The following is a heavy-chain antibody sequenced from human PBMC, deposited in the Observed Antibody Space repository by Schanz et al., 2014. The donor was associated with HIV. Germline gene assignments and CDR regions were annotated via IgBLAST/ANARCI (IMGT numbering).Heavy chain of an antibody. D-gene: IGHD1-26*01. V-gene: IGHV3-23*01. CDR1: GFTFSNFA. Sequence: EVQLLESGGGLVQPGGSLRLSCAASGFTFSNFAMSWVRQAPGKGLEWVSAISGSGGSTYYADSVKGRFTISRDNANNFVYLEMNGLRVEDTALYYCAKGIMGATEYYYGMDVWGQGTMVTVSS. J-gene: IGHJ6*02. CDR2: ISGSGGST. CDR3: AKGIMGATEYYYGMDV.